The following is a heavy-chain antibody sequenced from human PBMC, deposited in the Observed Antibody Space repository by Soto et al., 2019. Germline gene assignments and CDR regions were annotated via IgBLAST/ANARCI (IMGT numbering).Heavy chain of an antibody. V-gene: IGHV3-21*01. CDR3: ARDSVRIAAAGTDY. Sequence: GGSLRLSCAASGFTFSSYSMNWLRQAPGKGLEWVSSISSSSSYIYYADSVKGRFTISRDNAKNSLYLQMNSLRAEDTAVYYCARDSVRIAAAGTDYWGQGTLVTVSS. D-gene: IGHD6-13*01. CDR2: ISSSSSYI. CDR1: GFTFSSYS. J-gene: IGHJ4*02.